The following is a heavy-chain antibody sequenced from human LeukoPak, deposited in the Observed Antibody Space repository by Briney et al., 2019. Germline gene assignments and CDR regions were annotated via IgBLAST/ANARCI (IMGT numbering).Heavy chain of an antibody. D-gene: IGHD6-19*01. J-gene: IGHJ4*02. CDR3: ARMGVGWYSSGSTHSGYFDY. V-gene: IGHV4-34*01. CDR2: INHSGST. CDR1: GGSFSGYY. Sequence: TSETLSLTCAVYGGSFSGYYWSWLRQPPGKGLEWLGEINHSGSTNYNPSLKSRVTISVDTSKNQFSLKLSSVTAADTAVYYCARMGVGWYSSGSTHSGYFDYWGQGTLVTVSS.